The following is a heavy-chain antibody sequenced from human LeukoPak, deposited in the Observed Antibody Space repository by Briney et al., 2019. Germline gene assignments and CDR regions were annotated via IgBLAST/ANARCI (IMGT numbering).Heavy chain of an antibody. CDR2: ISSSSSYI. CDR1: GFTFNTYS. D-gene: IGHD3-3*01. Sequence: GGSLRLSCAASGFTFNTYSMNWVRQAPGKGLEWVSSISSSSSYIYYADSVKGRFTISRDNAKNSLYLQMNSLRAEDTAVYYCARAYYDFWSGYYFHYWGQGTLVTVSS. CDR3: ARAYYDFWSGYYFHY. J-gene: IGHJ4*02. V-gene: IGHV3-21*01.